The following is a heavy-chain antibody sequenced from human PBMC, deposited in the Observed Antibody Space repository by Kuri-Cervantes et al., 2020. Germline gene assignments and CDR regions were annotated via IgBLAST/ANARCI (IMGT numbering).Heavy chain of an antibody. D-gene: IGHD3-22*01. V-gene: IGHV3-13*01. CDR1: GFTFSSYD. J-gene: IGHJ4*02. Sequence: GGSLRLSCAASGFTFSSYDMHWVRQATGKGLEWVSAIGTAGDTYYPGSVKGRFTISRDNAKNSLYLQMNSLRAEDTAVYYCARVLGRDYYYDSSGYYRRDYWGQGTLVTVSS. CDR3: ARVLGRDYYYDSSGYYRRDY. CDR2: IGTAGDT.